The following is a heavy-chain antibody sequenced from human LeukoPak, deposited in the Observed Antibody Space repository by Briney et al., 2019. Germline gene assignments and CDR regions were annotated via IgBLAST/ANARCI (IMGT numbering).Heavy chain of an antibody. D-gene: IGHD6-13*01. V-gene: IGHV3-23*01. CDR3: ARASGYSSSWSSSYFGY. CDR2: ISGSGGST. Sequence: GGSLRLSCAASGFTFSSYGMSWVRQAPGKGLEWVSAISGSGGSTYYADSVKGRFTISRDNSKNTLYLQMNSLRAEDTAVYYCARASGYSSSWSSSYFGYWGQGTLVTVSS. J-gene: IGHJ4*02. CDR1: GFTFSSYG.